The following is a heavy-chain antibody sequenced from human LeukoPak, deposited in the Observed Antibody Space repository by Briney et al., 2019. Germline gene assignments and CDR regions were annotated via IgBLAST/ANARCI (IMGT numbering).Heavy chain of an antibody. CDR3: ATERSRGLAL. J-gene: IGHJ5*02. CDR1: GDSTSGYC. V-gene: IGHV4-4*07. D-gene: IGHD2-2*01. Sequence: SETLSLTCAVPGDSTSGYCWSWIRQPAGKGLEWIGRMYTSGSANYSPSLKSRVTMSLDTSKKLFSLQMRSVTAADTAIYYCATERSRGLALWGQGALVIVSS. CDR2: MYTSGSA.